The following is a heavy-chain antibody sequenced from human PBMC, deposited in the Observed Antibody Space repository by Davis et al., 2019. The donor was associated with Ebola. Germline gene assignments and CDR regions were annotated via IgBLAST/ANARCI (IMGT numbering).Heavy chain of an antibody. CDR3: ARGRFLEWLLDHGPGGYYYYGMDV. Sequence: SVKVSCKASGGTFSSYAISWVRQAPEQGLEWMGGIIPIFGTANYAQKFQGRVTITADKSTSTAYMELSSLRSEDTAVYYCARGRFLEWLLDHGPGGYYYYGMDVWGQGTTVTVSS. CDR1: GGTFSSYA. J-gene: IGHJ6*02. CDR2: IIPIFGTA. D-gene: IGHD3-3*01. V-gene: IGHV1-69*06.